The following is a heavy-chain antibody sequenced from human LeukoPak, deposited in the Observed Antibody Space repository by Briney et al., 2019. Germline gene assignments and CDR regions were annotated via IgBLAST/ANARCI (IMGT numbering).Heavy chain of an antibody. CDR1: GFTFSSYG. CDR3: AKGMHCSGGSCYSPSPVDY. Sequence: GGSLRLSCAASGFTFSSYGMHWVRQAPGKGLEWVAFIRYDGSNKYYADSVKGRFTISRDNSKNTLYLQMNSLRAEDTAVYYCAKGMHCSGGSCYSPSPVDYWGQGTLVTVSS. CDR2: IRYDGSNK. V-gene: IGHV3-30*02. D-gene: IGHD2-15*01. J-gene: IGHJ4*02.